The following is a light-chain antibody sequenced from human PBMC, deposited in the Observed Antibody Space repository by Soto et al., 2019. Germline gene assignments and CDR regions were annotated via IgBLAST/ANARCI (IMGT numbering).Light chain of an antibody. V-gene: IGKV1-5*03. CDR2: KAS. J-gene: IGKJ5*01. CDR1: QSISKW. Sequence: DIQMTQSPATGAASVGGRGTIACRSSQSISKWLAWYQQNPGKAPNIMIYKASNLKSEVPSRFSGSGSGTEFTLTISSLQPDDFATYYCQQYSGPITFGQGTRLEIK. CDR3: QQYSGPIT.